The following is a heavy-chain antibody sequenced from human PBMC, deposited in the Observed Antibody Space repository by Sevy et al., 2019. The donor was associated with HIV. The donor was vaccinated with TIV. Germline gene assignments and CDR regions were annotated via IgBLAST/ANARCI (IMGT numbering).Heavy chain of an antibody. J-gene: IGHJ4*02. V-gene: IGHV3-23*01. CDR3: AREGCTRPNDY. CDR1: GFAFCDYS. CDR2: LSFGGGKI. D-gene: IGHD2-8*01. Sequence: GGSLRLSCAASGFAFCDYSMSWIRQAPGKGLEWVANLSFGGGKINYADSVKGRFTISRDNSKNSLYLQMDNLRVEDTALYYCAREGCTRPNDYWGQGTRVTVSS.